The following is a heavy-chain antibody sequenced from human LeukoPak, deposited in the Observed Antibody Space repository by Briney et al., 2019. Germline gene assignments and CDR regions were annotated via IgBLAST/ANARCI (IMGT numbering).Heavy chain of an antibody. Sequence: QSGGSLRLSCVASGFTFSSYAMNWVRQAPGKGLEWVSAISGSGSSTYYADSVKGRFTISRDNSKNTLYLQMNSLRAEDTAVYYCAKGIAAAGTGRWFDPWGQGTLVTVSS. J-gene: IGHJ5*02. CDR1: GFTFSSYA. D-gene: IGHD6-13*01. CDR2: ISGSGSST. CDR3: AKGIAAAGTGRWFDP. V-gene: IGHV3-23*01.